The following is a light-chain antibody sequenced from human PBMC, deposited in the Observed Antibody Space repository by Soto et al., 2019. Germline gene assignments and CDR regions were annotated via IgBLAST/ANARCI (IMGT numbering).Light chain of an antibody. CDR1: QSINTW. CDR2: RAS. J-gene: IGKJ3*01. Sequence: DIQLTQSPSTLSASVGDRVTITCRASQSINTWLAWYQQKPGKAPKLLIYRASSLEGGVPSRFSGSGSGTEFTLTIRSLQPDDFSNYYCQHYDSYSGTFGPGTKVDIK. CDR3: QHYDSYSGT. V-gene: IGKV1-5*03.